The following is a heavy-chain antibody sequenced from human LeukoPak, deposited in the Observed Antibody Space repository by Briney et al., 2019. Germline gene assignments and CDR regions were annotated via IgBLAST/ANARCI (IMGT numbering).Heavy chain of an antibody. CDR1: GASFSGYF. J-gene: IGHJ6*03. D-gene: IGHD2/OR15-2a*01. CDR2: INHSGST. Sequence: SETLSLTCAVYGASFSGYFWSWIRQPPGKGLEWIGEINHSGSTNYSPSLKSRVTISVDTSKNQFSLKLSSVTAADTAVYYCARGFSAGLYYYYYYMDVWGKGTTVTVSS. CDR3: ARGFSAGLYYYYYYMDV. V-gene: IGHV4-34*01.